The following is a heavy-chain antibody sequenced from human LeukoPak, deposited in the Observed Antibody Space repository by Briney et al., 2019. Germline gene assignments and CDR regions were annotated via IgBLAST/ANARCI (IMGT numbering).Heavy chain of an antibody. CDR3: ARHYNLGAFDI. CDR2: VYYSGST. D-gene: IGHD1-20*01. J-gene: IGHJ3*02. V-gene: IGHV4-59*08. Sequence: SETLSLTCTVSGGSINYYYWSWIRQPPGKGLEWIAYVYYSGSTNYNSSLKSRVTISEDTSKNQFSLKLRSVTAADTAIYYCARHYNLGAFDIWGQGTMVTVSS. CDR1: GGSINYYY.